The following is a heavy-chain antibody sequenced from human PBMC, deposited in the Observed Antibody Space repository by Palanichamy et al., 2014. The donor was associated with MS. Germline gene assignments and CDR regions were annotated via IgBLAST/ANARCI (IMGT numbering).Heavy chain of an antibody. D-gene: IGHD3-22*01. J-gene: IGHJ4*02. CDR1: GDSVSSNSAA. CDR3: ARVSYYDSGGYYQPFDY. V-gene: IGHV6-1*01. Sequence: QVQLQQSGPGLVKPSQTLSLTCAISGDSVSSNSAAWNWIRQSPSRGLEWLGRTYYRSKWYNDYAVSVKSRITINPDTSKNQFSLQLYSVTPEDTAVYYCARVSYYDSGGYYQPFDYWGQGTLVTVSS. CDR2: TYYRSKWYN.